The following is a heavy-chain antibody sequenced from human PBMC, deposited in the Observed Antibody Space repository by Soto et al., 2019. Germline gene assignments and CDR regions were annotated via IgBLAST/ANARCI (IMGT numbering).Heavy chain of an antibody. V-gene: IGHV4-59*01. CDR1: GCSIRSYY. D-gene: IGHD3-22*01. CDR2: MYYSGST. CDR3: GGKNYDSSGYFDY. J-gene: IGHJ4*02. Sequence: LETLSLTCTVSGCSIRSYYWSWIRPPPGKGLEWIGYMYYSGSTNYNPSLKSRVTISVDTSKNQFSLKLSSVTAADTAVYYCGGKNYDSSGYFDYWGQGTLVNVSS.